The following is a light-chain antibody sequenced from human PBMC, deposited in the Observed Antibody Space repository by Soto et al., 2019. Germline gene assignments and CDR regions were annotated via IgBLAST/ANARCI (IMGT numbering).Light chain of an antibody. CDR1: SSDVGGYNY. Sequence: APTQPPSASGSPGQSATISCTGTSSDVGGYNYVSWYQQYPGKAPKLMIYEVSKRPSGVPGRFSGSKSGNTASLTVSGLQAEDEADYYCSSYAGSSTWVFGGGTKVTVL. J-gene: IGLJ2*01. CDR2: EVS. V-gene: IGLV2-8*01. CDR3: SSYAGSSTWV.